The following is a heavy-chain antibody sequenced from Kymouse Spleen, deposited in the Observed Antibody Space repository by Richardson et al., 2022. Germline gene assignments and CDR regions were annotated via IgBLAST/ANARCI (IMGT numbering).Heavy chain of an antibody. J-gene: IGHJ6*02. CDR1: GFTFSSYS. CDR3: ARDKDYYGSGSYYNYYYYGMDV. CDR2: ISSSSSYI. V-gene: IGHV3-21*03. Sequence: EVQLVESGGGLVKPGGSLRLSCAASGFTFSSYSMNWVRQAPGKGLEWVSSISSSSSYIYYADSVKGRFTISRDNAKNSLYLQMNSLRAEDTAVYYCARDKDYYGSGSYYNYYYYGMDVWGQGTTVTVSS. D-gene: IGHD3-10*01.